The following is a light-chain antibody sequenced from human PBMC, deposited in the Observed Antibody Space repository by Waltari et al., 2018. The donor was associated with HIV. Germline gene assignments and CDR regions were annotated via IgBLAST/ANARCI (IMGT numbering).Light chain of an antibody. CDR1: SSNVGAHNY. Sequence: QSALTQPPSASGSPGQPVTISCTGTSSNVGAHNYVPWYQQHPSKAPKLMIYEVNKRPSGVPDRFSGSKSGNTASLTVSGLQAEDEADYYCSSYAGSNNRVFGGGTKLTVL. V-gene: IGLV2-8*01. CDR2: EVN. J-gene: IGLJ2*01. CDR3: SSYAGSNNRV.